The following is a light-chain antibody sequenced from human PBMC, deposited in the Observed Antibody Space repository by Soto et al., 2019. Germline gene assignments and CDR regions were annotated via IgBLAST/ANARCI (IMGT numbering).Light chain of an antibody. CDR1: SSNIGAGYD. V-gene: IGLV1-40*01. Sequence: QSVLTQPPSVSGAPGQRVTISCTGISSNIGAGYDVHWYQQLPGTAPKLLIYGNSNRPSGVPDRFSGSKSGTSASLAITGLQAEDEADYYCQSYDSSLSGSPAVVFGGGTKLTVL. J-gene: IGLJ2*01. CDR3: QSYDSSLSGSPAVV. CDR2: GNS.